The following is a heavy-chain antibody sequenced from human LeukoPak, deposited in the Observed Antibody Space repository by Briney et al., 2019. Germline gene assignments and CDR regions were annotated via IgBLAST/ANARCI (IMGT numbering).Heavy chain of an antibody. CDR3: ARAEWESSTTCYGA. V-gene: IGHV1-2*02. Sequence: ASVKVSYKACGYAFTGYYIHWVRQAPGQRLLWMGWINPNSGDTNYAQKFQGRVTMTRDTSISTAYMELSSLKSDDTAVYYCARAEWESSTTCYGAWGQGTLVTVSS. CDR1: GYAFTGYY. D-gene: IGHD2-2*01. J-gene: IGHJ5*02. CDR2: INPNSGDT.